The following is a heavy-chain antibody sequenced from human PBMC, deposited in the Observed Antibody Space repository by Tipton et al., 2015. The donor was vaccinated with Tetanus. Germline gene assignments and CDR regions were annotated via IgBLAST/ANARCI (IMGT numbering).Heavy chain of an antibody. CDR1: GALLSTGGYS. Sequence: TLSLTCAVSGALLSTGGYSWGWIRQPPGQGLEWIGYIYHTGSTYYNPSLRSRVTISAVGSKNQISLKLSSVTAADTGVYYCACGSGYFDSSYHSPLDFWGRGTLVTVSS. J-gene: IGHJ4*02. CDR2: IYHTGST. V-gene: IGHV4-30-2*01. CDR3: ACGSGYFDSSYHSPLDF. D-gene: IGHD3-22*01.